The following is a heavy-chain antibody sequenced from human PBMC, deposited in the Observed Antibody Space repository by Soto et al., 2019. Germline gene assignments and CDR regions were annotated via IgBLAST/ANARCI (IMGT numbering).Heavy chain of an antibody. CDR3: ARVGAVAGTGGNYYYYYGMDV. D-gene: IGHD6-19*01. J-gene: IGHJ6*02. CDR1: GFTFSSYW. CDR2: IKQDGSEK. V-gene: IGHV3-7*01. Sequence: PGGSLRLSCAASGFTFSSYWMSWVRQAPGKGLEWVANIKQDGSEKYYVDSVKGRFTISRDNAKNSLYLQMNSLRAEDTAVYYCARVGAVAGTGGNYYYYYGMDVWGQGTKVTVSS.